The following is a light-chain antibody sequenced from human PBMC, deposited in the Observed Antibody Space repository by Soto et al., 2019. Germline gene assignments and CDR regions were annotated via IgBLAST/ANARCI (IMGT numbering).Light chain of an antibody. CDR3: QQYGSYSWT. J-gene: IGKJ1*01. CDR2: GAS. Sequence: EIGLTQSPGTLSSSPGDRVTLSCRASQGVSSSYLAWYKQKPGQAPRLLIYGASSMATDIPDRFSGSGSGTDFTLTISSLEPEDFAVYYCQQYGSYSWTFGRGTKVDIK. V-gene: IGKV3-20*01. CDR1: QGVSSSY.